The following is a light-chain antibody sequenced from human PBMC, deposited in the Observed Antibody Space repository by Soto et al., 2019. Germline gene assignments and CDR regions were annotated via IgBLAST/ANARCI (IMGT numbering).Light chain of an antibody. J-gene: IGKJ1*01. CDR1: QSVSSNF. CDR3: QQYGSSPRT. V-gene: IGKV3-20*01. CDR2: DAS. Sequence: EIVLTQSPGTLSLSPGQRATLSCRASQSVSSNFLAWYQQKPGQAPRLLIFDASNRATGIPDRFSGSGSGTDFTLTISGLEPEDFAVYYCQQYGSSPRTFGQGTKVEIK.